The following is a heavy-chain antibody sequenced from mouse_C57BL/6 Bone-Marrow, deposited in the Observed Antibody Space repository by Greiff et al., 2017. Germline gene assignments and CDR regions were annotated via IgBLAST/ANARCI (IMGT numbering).Heavy chain of an antibody. CDR3: ARDDVLYYFDY. CDR1: GYTFTSYW. CDR2: IHPNSGST. D-gene: IGHD2-3*01. Sequence: VQLQQPGAELVKPGASVKLSCKASGYTFTSYWMHWVKQRPGQGLEWIGMIHPNSGSTNYNEKFKSTATLTVDKSSSTAYMQLNSLTSEDSAVYYCARDDVLYYFDYWGQGTTLTVSS. V-gene: IGHV1-64*01. J-gene: IGHJ2*01.